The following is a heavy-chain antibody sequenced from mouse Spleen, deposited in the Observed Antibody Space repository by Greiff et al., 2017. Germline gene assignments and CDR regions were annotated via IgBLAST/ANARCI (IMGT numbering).Heavy chain of an antibody. CDR2: ILPGSGSN. CDR1: GYTFTGYW. V-gene: IGHV1-9*01. J-gene: IGHJ3*01. CDR3: AKGDWGGAWFAY. Sequence: QVQLKESGAELMKPGASVKLSCKATGYTFTGYWIEWVKQRPGHGLEWIGEILPGSGSNNYNEKFKGKATFTADTSSNTAYMQLSSLTTEDSAIYYGAKGDWGGAWFAYWGQGTLVTVSA. D-gene: IGHD4-1*01.